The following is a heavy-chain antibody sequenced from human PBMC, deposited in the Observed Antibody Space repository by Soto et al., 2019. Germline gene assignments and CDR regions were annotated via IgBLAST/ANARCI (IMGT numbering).Heavy chain of an antibody. V-gene: IGHV3-74*01. CDR1: GFTFSSYW. CDR2: INSDGSST. J-gene: IGHJ4*02. Sequence: EVQLVESGGGLVQPGESLRLSCAASGFTFSSYWMHWVRQAPGKGLVWVSRINSDGSSTSYEGSVKGRFTISRDNAKKTLYLQMNSLRAEDTAVYYCGSTSRVVSAATREDYWGQGNLVTVSS. D-gene: IGHD2-15*01. CDR3: GSTSRVVSAATREDY.